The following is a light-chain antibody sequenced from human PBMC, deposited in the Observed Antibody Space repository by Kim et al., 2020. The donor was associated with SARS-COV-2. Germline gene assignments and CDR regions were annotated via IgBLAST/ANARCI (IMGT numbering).Light chain of an antibody. V-gene: IGLV3-1*01. CDR2: QDT. CDR3: QAWHSNTVV. CDR1: KLGSKF. Sequence: SYELTQPPSVSVSPGQTTSIICSGDKLGSKFAFWYQQRPGQSPVLVIHQDTKRPSGIPERFSGSNSGNTATLTISGTQTMDEADYYCQAWHSNTVVFGGGTQLTVL. J-gene: IGLJ2*01.